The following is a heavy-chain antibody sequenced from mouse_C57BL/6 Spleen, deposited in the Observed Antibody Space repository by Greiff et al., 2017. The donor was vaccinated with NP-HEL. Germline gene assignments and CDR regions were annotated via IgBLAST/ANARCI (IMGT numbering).Heavy chain of an antibody. CDR2: IDPENGDT. CDR1: GFNIKDDY. D-gene: IGHD3-3*01. Sequence: EVQLQQSGAELVRPGASVKLSCTASGFNIKDDYMHWVKQRPEQGLEWIGWIDPENGDTEYASKFQGKATITADTSSNTAYLQLSSLTSEDTAVYYGTTRLGQGYWGQGTTLTVSS. V-gene: IGHV14-4*01. CDR3: TTRLGQGY. J-gene: IGHJ2*01.